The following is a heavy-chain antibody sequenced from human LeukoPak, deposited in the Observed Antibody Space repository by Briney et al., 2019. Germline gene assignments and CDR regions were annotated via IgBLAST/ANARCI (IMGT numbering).Heavy chain of an antibody. J-gene: IGHJ4*02. CDR1: GFTFSSYG. Sequence: GGSLRLSCAASGFTFSSYGMHWVRQAPGKGLEWVAFIRYDGSNKYYADSVKGRFTISRDNSKNTLYLQMNSLRAEDTAVYYCAKEGSGYEGWVYFDYWGQGTLVTVSS. V-gene: IGHV3-30*02. CDR2: IRYDGSNK. D-gene: IGHD5-12*01. CDR3: AKEGSGYEGWVYFDY.